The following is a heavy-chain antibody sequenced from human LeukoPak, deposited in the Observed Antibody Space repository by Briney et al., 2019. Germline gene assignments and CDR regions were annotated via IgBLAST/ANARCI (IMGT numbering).Heavy chain of an antibody. CDR2: IRHDGGDK. Sequence: GGSLRLSCATSGYTFSSHGLHWVRQAPGKGLECVASIRHDGGDKYYSESVKGRFTISKDNTKNTLFLYMNSLRPEDTAMYYCVRWSGTYPLYYLDYWGQGTLVTVSS. J-gene: IGHJ4*02. CDR3: VRWSGTYPLYYLDY. CDR1: GYTFSSHG. V-gene: IGHV3-30*02. D-gene: IGHD1-26*01.